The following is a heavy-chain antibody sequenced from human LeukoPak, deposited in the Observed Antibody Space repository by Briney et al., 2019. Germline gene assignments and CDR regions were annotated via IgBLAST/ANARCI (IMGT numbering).Heavy chain of an antibody. J-gene: IGHJ5*02. V-gene: IGHV1-2*02. CDR2: INPNSGGT. Sequence: EASVKVSCKASGYTFTGYYMHWVRQAPGQGLEWMGWINPNSGGTNYAQKFQGRVTMTRDTSISTAYMELSRLRSDDTAVYYCARGGYSSSWYKWFDPWGQGTLVTVSS. D-gene: IGHD6-13*01. CDR1: GYTFTGYY. CDR3: ARGGYSSSWYKWFDP.